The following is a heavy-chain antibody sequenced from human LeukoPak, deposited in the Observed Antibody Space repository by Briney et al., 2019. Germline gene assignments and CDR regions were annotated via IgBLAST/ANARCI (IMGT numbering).Heavy chain of an antibody. CDR2: INDSGGST. V-gene: IGHV3-23*01. CDR3: AKDLGYNWNYFDY. J-gene: IGHJ4*02. Sequence: GGSLRLSCAASGFTFSSYAMTWVRQAPGKGLEWVSGINDSGGSTYYADSVKGRFTISRDNSKNTLYMQMNSLRAEDTAVYYYAKDLGYNWNYFDYWGQGTLVTVSS. D-gene: IGHD1-20*01. CDR1: GFTFSSYA.